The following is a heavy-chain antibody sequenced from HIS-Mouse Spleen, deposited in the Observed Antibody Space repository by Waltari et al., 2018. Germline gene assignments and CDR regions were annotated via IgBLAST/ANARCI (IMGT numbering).Heavy chain of an antibody. CDR2: VYYSGGT. J-gene: IGHJ3*02. V-gene: IGHV4-39*07. CDR1: GGSISSSSYY. D-gene: IGHD3-22*01. Sequence: QLQLQESGPGLVKPSETLSLTCTVSGGSISSSSYYWGWIRQPPGKGLEWSGSVYYSGGTNYNPSLKSRGPIAVDTAKNQFSLKLGSVTAADTAVYYCTRVGVAYYDSSGDDAFDIWGQGTMVTVSS. CDR3: TRVGVAYYDSSGDDAFDI.